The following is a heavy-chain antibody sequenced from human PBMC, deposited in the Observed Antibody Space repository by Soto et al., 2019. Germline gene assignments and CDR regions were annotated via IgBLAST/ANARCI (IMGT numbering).Heavy chain of an antibody. Sequence: GGSLRLSCAASGFTFSSYSMNWVRQAPGKGLEWVSYISSSSSTIYYADSVKGRFTISRDNAKNSLYLEMNSLRAEDTAVYYCARHPERIAQIGWFDPWGQGTLVTVSS. CDR2: ISSSSSTI. CDR1: GFTFSSYS. V-gene: IGHV3-48*01. CDR3: ARHPERIAQIGWFDP. D-gene: IGHD6-13*01. J-gene: IGHJ5*02.